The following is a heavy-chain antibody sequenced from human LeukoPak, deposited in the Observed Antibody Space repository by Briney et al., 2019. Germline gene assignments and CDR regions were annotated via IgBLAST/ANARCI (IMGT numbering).Heavy chain of an antibody. CDR2: IYTSGST. Sequence: SETLSLTCTVSGGSISSGSYYWSWIRQPAGKGLEWIGRIYTSGSTNYNPSLKSRVTISVDTSKNQFSLKLSSVTAADTAVYYCARDGGYGSGSYYFDCWGQGTLVTVSS. V-gene: IGHV4-61*02. J-gene: IGHJ4*02. CDR1: GGSISSGSYY. D-gene: IGHD3-10*01. CDR3: ARDGGYGSGSYYFDC.